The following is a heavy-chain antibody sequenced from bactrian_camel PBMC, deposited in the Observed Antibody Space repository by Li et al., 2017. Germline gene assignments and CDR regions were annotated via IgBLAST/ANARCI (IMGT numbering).Heavy chain of an antibody. CDR2: IDPNGSIT. CDR1: DYSGNSYC. CDR3: AAGPFKVYGGVIPRSLVEFGH. V-gene: IGHV3S63*01. D-gene: IGHD6*01. J-gene: IGHJ6*01. Sequence: HVQLVESRGGSVQAGGSLRLSCVASDYSGNSYCMGWFRQGAGKQREGVAVIDPNGSITYSTSVRGRFTISKDTAANTLTLQMNSLQPEDTGMYYCAAGPFKVYGGVIPRSLVEFGHRGQGTQVTVS.